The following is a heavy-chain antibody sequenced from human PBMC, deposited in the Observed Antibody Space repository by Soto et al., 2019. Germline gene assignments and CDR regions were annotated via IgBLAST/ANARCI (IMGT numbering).Heavy chain of an antibody. J-gene: IGHJ4*02. CDR3: EPGHYLTVFPYGEITCFAL. CDR1: SGSISSYY. D-gene: IGHD2-21*02. Sequence: SETLSLTCTVSSGSISSYYWSWIRQPPGKGLEWIGYIHYTGNTNSNPSLKGRVTLSIDPSWNPFSLKLRSVTAADTAVYYCEPGHYLTVFPYGEITCFALGAQETRVTVS. V-gene: IGHV4-59*01. CDR2: IHYTGNT.